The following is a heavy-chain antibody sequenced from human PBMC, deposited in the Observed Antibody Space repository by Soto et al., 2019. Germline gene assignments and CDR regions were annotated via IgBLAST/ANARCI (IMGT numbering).Heavy chain of an antibody. CDR1: GFTFSSYA. CDR2: ISGSGGST. Sequence: GSLRLSCAASGFTFSSYAMSWVRQAPGKGLEWVSAISGSGGSTYYADSVKGRFTISRDNSKNTLYLQMNSLRAEDTAVYYCAKGRDYYDSSGYYGYFDYWGQGTLVTVSS. CDR3: AKGRDYYDSSGYYGYFDY. V-gene: IGHV3-23*01. J-gene: IGHJ4*02. D-gene: IGHD3-22*01.